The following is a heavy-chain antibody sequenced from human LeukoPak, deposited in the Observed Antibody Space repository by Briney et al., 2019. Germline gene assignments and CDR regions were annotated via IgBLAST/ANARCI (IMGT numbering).Heavy chain of an antibody. CDR2: IYYSGNT. CDR1: GGSISSYY. D-gene: IGHD3-10*01. CDR3: ARGQKGYGSGSYYNY. V-gene: IGHV4-59*01. Sequence: PSETLSLTCTVSGGSISSYYWSWIRQPPGKGLEWIGYIYYSGNTNFNPSLKSRVTISVDTSKNQFSLKLSSVTAADTAVYYCARGQKGYGSGSYYNYWGQGTLVTVSS. J-gene: IGHJ4*02.